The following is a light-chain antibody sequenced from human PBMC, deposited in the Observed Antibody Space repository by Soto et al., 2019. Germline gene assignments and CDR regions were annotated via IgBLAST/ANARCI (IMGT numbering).Light chain of an antibody. CDR1: GSDVGGFNF. V-gene: IGLV2-14*03. Sequence: QSALTQPASVSGSPGQSITISCTGTGSDVGGFNFVSWYQQHPGKAPKLIIYDVSDRPSGVSNRFSGSKSVNTASLTISGLQTEDEAAYYCSSYTGTTTLGYVFGTGTKLTVL. CDR3: SSYTGTTTLGYV. CDR2: DVS. J-gene: IGLJ1*01.